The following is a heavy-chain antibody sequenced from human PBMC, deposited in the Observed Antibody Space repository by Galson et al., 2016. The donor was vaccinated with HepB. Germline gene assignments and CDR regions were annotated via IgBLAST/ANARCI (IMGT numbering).Heavy chain of an antibody. D-gene: IGHD1-26*01. CDR2: VYWNDDK. J-gene: IGHJ5*02. V-gene: IGHV2-5*01. CDR3: AHKSGSYYFPWFDP. CDR1: GFSLSTSGVG. Sequence: PALVKPTQTLTLTCTFSGFSLSTSGVGVGWIRQPPGKALEWLALVYWNDDKHYSPSLKNRLTLTKDSSKNQVVLTLTNVDPVDTATYYCAHKSGSYYFPWFDPWGQGTLVTVSS.